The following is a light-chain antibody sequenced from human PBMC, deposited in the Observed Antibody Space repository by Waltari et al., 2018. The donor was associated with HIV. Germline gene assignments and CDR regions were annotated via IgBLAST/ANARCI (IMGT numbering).Light chain of an antibody. J-gene: IGKJ4*01. CDR2: GAS. V-gene: IGKV1-12*01. Sequence: IQMTQSPSSVSASVGDRVNITCRASHGVSNWLGWYQQRPGEAPKLLIYGASNLQSGVPPRFSGSGSGTHFTLSILSLQPEDYGTYFCQQAMSFPLTFGGGTRVEIK. CDR1: HGVSNW. CDR3: QQAMSFPLT.